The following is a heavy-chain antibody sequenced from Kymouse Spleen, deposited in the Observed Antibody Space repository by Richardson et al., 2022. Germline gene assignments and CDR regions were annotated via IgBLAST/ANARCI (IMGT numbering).Heavy chain of an antibody. V-gene: IGHV3-33*01. Sequence: QVQLVESGGGVVQPGRSLRLSCAASGFTFSSYGMHWVRQAPGKGLEWVAVIWYDGSNKYYADSVKGRFTISRDNSKNTLYLQMNSLRAEDTAVYYCARDPTYYDILTGYTPFDYWGQGTLVTVSS. CDR2: IWYDGSNK. CDR3: ARDPTYYDILTGYTPFDY. D-gene: IGHD3-9*01. J-gene: IGHJ4*02. CDR1: GFTFSSYG.